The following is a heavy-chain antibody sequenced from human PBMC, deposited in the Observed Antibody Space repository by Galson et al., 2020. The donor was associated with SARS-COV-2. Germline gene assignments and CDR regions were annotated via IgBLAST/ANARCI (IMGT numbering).Heavy chain of an antibody. CDR1: GFSLTTSGVG. Sequence: SGPTLVKPTQTLTLTCTFSGFSLTTSGVGVGWIRQPPGKALEWLAIIYWDDDERYSPSLKSRLTITKDTSKNQVVLTMTNMDPVDTATYYCAHRRSDSDDGGDDGGFFVSDFDDWGQGTMVTVSS. D-gene: IGHD2-21*01. V-gene: IGHV2-5*02. J-gene: IGHJ3*01. CDR2: IYWDDDE. CDR3: AHRRSDSDDGGDDGGFFVSDFDD.